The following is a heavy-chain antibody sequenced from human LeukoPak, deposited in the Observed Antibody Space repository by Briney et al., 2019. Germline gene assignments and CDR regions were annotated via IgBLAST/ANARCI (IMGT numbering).Heavy chain of an antibody. CDR3: ARLRDIVVVPAAIVGFDP. CDR1: GYSFTSYW. Sequence: GESLNISCKGSGYSFTSYWIGWVGKMPGKGLEWMGIIYPGDSDTRYSPSFQGQVTISADKSISTAYLQWSSLKASDTAMYYCARLRDIVVVPAAIVGFDPWGQGTLVTVSS. V-gene: IGHV5-51*01. D-gene: IGHD2-2*01. CDR2: IYPGDSDT. J-gene: IGHJ5*02.